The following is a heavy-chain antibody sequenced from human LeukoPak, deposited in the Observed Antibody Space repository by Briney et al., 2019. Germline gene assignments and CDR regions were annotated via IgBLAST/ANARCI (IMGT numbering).Heavy chain of an antibody. Sequence: PSETLSLTCTVSGGSISYSNSYWGWIRQPPGKGLEWIGNIYYTGNTNYNPSLKSRVTISVDTSKNQFSLKLSSVTAADTAVYYCARDRLQLQSWGQGTLVTVSS. CDR2: IYYTGNT. D-gene: IGHD1-1*01. V-gene: IGHV4-39*07. CDR3: ARDRLQLQS. J-gene: IGHJ5*02. CDR1: GGSISYSNSY.